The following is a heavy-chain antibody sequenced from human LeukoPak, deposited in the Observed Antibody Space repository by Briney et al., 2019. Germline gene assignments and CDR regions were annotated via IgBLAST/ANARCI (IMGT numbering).Heavy chain of an antibody. CDR1: GGTFSSYA. Sequence: GASVKVSCKASGGTFSSYAISWVRQAPGQGLEWMGRIIPILGIANYAQKFQGRVTITADKSTSTAYMELSSLRSEDTAVYYCARVGSSSPDQAFDIWGQGTMVTVSS. CDR3: ARVGSSSPDQAFDI. V-gene: IGHV1-69*04. CDR2: IIPILGIA. D-gene: IGHD6-6*01. J-gene: IGHJ3*02.